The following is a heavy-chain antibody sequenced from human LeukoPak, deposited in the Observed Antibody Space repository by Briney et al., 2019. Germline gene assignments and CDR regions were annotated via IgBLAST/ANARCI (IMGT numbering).Heavy chain of an antibody. CDR3: ARGEMTGYSSSWYGDLFDY. D-gene: IGHD6-13*01. CDR1: GDSVSSNSAA. Sequence: SQTLSLTCAISGDSVSSNSAAWNWIRQSPSRGLEWLGRTYYRSKWYNDYAVSVKSRITINPDTSKNQLSLQLNSLTPEDTAVYYCARGEMTGYSSSWYGDLFDYWGQGTLVTVSS. CDR2: TYYRSKWYN. V-gene: IGHV6-1*01. J-gene: IGHJ4*02.